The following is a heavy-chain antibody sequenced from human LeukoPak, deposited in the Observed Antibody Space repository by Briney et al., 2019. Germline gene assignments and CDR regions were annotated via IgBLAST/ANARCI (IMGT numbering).Heavy chain of an antibody. CDR1: GGTFSSYA. CDR2: IIPILGIA. V-gene: IGHV1-69*04. J-gene: IGHJ4*02. CDR3: ARGPGGSGGSCYPD. D-gene: IGHD2-15*01. Sequence: ASVKVSCKASGGTFSSYAISWVRQAPGQGLEWMGRIIPILGIANYAQKFQGRVTITADKSTSTAYMELSSLRSEDTAVYYCARGPGGSGGSCYPDWGQGTLVTVSS.